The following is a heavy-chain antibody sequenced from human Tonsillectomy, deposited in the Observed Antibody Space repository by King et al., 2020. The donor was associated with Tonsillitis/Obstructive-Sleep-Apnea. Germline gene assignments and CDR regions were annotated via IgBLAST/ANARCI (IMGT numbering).Heavy chain of an antibody. D-gene: IGHD5-18*01. Sequence: QLQESGPGLVKPSETLSLTCTVSGGSISSYYWSWIRQPPGKGLEWIGYNYYSGCTNYNPSLKSRVTISVDTAKHQFSPKLSSVTAADTAVYYCARELLDSYGPNWFDPWGQGTLVTVSS. CDR1: GGSISSYY. J-gene: IGHJ5*02. CDR2: NYYSGCT. CDR3: ARELLDSYGPNWFDP. V-gene: IGHV4-59*01.